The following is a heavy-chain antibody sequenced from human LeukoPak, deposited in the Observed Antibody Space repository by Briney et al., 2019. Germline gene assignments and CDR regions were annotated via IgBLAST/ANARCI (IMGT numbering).Heavy chain of an antibody. J-gene: IGHJ3*02. Sequence: GGSLRLSCVASGFTFSSYGMHWVRQAPGKGLEWVSFIRYGGSNKYYADSVKGRFTISRDNSKNTLYLQMNSLRVEDTAVYYCARSFSGDYGEHAGAFDIWGQGTMVTVSS. V-gene: IGHV3-30*02. CDR1: GFTFSSYG. CDR3: ARSFSGDYGEHAGAFDI. D-gene: IGHD4-17*01. CDR2: IRYGGSNK.